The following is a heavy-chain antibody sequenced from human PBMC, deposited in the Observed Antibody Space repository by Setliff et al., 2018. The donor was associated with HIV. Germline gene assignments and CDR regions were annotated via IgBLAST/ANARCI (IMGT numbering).Heavy chain of an antibody. D-gene: IGHD1-26*01. CDR2: IYSSGSP. J-gene: IGHJ6*03. V-gene: IGHV4-39*02. CDR3: ARGWPNGGNIVGDYYYYYMGV. Sequence: SETLSLTCTVYGASISNSKSFWGCIRQPPGKRLEWLGSIYSSGSPSYNPSLSSRLTIYVDTSKNHVSLRLSSVTAADTGVYYCARGWPNGGNIVGDYYYYYMGVWGKGTRVTVS. CDR1: GASISNSKSF.